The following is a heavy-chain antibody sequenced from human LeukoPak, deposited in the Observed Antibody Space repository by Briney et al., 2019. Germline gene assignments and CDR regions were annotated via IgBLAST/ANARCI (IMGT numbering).Heavy chain of an antibody. CDR1: GYTFTRYY. Sequence: ASVKVSCKASGYTFTRYYMNWGGQAPGQGGEGWGGINPNSGGTNYAQKFQGRVTMTRDTSISTAYMELSRLRSDDTAVYYCARDKRITIFGVVIDLDYWGQGTLVTVSS. CDR3: ARDKRITIFGVVIDLDY. D-gene: IGHD3-3*01. J-gene: IGHJ4*02. V-gene: IGHV1-2*02. CDR2: INPNSGGT.